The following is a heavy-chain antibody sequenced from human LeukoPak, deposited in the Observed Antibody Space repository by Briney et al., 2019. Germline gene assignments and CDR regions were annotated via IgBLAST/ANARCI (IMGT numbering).Heavy chain of an antibody. Sequence: PSEILSLTCTVSGYSISSGYYWGWIRQPPGKGLEWIGSIYHSGSTYYNPSLKSRVTISVDTSKNQFSLKLSSVTAADTAVYYCARVRITMVRGVMRFDPWGQGTLVTVSS. D-gene: IGHD3-10*01. CDR1: GYSISSGYY. V-gene: IGHV4-38-2*02. CDR3: ARVRITMVRGVMRFDP. J-gene: IGHJ5*02. CDR2: IYHSGST.